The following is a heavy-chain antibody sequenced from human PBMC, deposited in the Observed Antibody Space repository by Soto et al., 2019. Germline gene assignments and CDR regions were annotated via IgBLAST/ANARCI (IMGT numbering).Heavy chain of an antibody. V-gene: IGHV5-51*01. CDR2: IYPGDSDT. CDR3: HSSGWYGDYYYYGMDV. D-gene: IGHD6-19*01. CDR1: GYSFTSYW. J-gene: IGHJ6*02. Sequence: LGESLKISCKGSGYSFTSYWIGWVRQMPGKGLEWMGIIYPGDSDTRYSPSFQGQVTISADKSISTAYLQWSSLKASDTAMYYCHSSGWYGDYYYYGMDVWGQGTTVTVS.